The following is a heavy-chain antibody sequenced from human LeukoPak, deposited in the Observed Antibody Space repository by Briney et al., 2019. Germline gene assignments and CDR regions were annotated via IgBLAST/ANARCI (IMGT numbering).Heavy chain of an antibody. Sequence: GGSLRLSCAASGFTFDDYAMHWVRQAPGKGLEWVSGISWNSGSIGYADSVKGRFTISRDNAKNSLYLQMNSLRAEDTALYYCAKGWVGATRGWFDPWGQGTLVTVSS. V-gene: IGHV3-9*01. J-gene: IGHJ5*02. CDR2: ISWNSGSI. CDR1: GFTFDDYA. D-gene: IGHD1-26*01. CDR3: AKGWVGATRGWFDP.